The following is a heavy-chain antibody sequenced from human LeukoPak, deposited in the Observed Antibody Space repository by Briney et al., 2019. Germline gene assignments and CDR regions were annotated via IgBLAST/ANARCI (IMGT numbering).Heavy chain of an antibody. CDR2: ISSTSTTI. CDR1: GFTFSSYS. D-gene: IGHD3-10*01. V-gene: IGHV3-48*01. J-gene: IGHJ6*02. CDR3: ARDQDLDYSGSGSPSGMDV. Sequence: GGSLRLSCAASGFTFSSYSMNWVRQAPGKGLEWVSYISSTSTTIYYADSVKGRFTISRDNAENSLYLQMNSLRAEDTALYDCARDQDLDYSGSGSPSGMDVWGQGTTVTVSS.